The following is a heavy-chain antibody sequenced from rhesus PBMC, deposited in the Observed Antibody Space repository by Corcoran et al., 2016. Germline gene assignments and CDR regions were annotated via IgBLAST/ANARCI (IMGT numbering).Heavy chain of an antibody. Sequence: QVQLAQSGAEVKKPGSSVKVSCKASGYTFTDYYMHWERQAPRQGLEWMGWINPYNRNTKYAQIVQCRVTMTRDTSTSTAYMELSSLRSEDTAVYYCARDSPYRDKYFDLWGPGTPITLSS. CDR3: ARDSPYRDKYFDL. V-gene: IGHV1S2*01. CDR2: INPYNRNT. D-gene: IGHD4-23*01. CDR1: GYTFTDYY. J-gene: IGHJ2*01.